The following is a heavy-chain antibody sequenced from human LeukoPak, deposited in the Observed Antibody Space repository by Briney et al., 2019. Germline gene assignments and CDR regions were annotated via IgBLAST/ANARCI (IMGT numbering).Heavy chain of an antibody. CDR3: ARDHCSSTTCYFEV. J-gene: IGHJ4*02. CDR2: ISWNGANT. V-gene: IGHV3-20*04. CDR1: GFTFDDFG. Sequence: GGSLRLSCVASGFTFDDFGLSWVRQVPGRGLEWVARISWNGANTGYADSVKGRFTISRDNAENSLFLQMNSLTADDTALYYCARDHCSSTTCYFEVWGQGTLVTVSS. D-gene: IGHD2-2*01.